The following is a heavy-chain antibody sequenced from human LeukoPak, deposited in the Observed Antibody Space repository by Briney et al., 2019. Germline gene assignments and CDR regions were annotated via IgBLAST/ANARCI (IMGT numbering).Heavy chain of an antibody. CDR2: IYYSGST. J-gene: IGHJ5*02. D-gene: IGHD2-15*01. V-gene: IGHV4-31*03. CDR3: ARSLKGGPGGFDP. Sequence: SQTLSLTCTVSGGSISSGGYYWSWVRQHPGKGLEWIGYIYYSGSTYYNPSLKSRVTISVDTSKNQFSLKLSSVTAADTAVYYCARSLKGGPGGFDPWGQGTLVTVSS. CDR1: GGSISSGGYY.